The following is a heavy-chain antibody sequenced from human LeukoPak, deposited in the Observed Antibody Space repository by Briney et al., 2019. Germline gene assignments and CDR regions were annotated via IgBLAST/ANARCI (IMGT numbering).Heavy chain of an antibody. J-gene: IGHJ4*02. CDR2: SYYSGLT. CDR1: GGSISSSTYY. CDR3: ASEGYCSGGSCYRAFKY. V-gene: IGHV4-39*01. D-gene: IGHD2-15*01. Sequence: PSETLSLTCTVSGGSISSSTYYWGWIRQPPGKGLEWIGSSYYSGLTYYNPSLESRVTISVDTSKNQFSLKLSSVTAADTAVYYCASEGYCSGGSCYRAFKYWGQGTLVTVSS.